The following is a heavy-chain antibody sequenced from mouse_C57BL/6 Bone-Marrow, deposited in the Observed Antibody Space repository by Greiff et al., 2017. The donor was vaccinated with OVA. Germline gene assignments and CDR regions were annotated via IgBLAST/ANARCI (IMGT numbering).Heavy chain of an antibody. CDR3: TLMYYYGSSQPYYAMDY. J-gene: IGHJ4*01. V-gene: IGHV1-5*01. CDR2: IYPGNSDT. CDR1: GYTFTSYW. D-gene: IGHD1-1*01. Sequence: EVQLQQSGTVLARPGASVQMSCQTSGYTFTSYWMHWVKQRPGQGLEWIGAIYPGNSDTSYNQKFKGKAKLTAVTSASTAYMELSSLTNEDSAVYYCTLMYYYGSSQPYYAMDYWGQGTSVTVSS.